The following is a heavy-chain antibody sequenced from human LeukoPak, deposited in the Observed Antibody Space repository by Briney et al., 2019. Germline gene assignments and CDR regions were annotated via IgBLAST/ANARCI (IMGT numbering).Heavy chain of an antibody. CDR3: ARDRIAALNGAFDI. D-gene: IGHD6-6*01. Sequence: ASVKVSCKASGGTFSSYAISWVRQAPGQGLEWMGGIIPIFGTANYAQKFQGRVTITTDESTSTAYMELSSLRSEDTAVYYCARDRIAALNGAFDIWGQGTMVTVSS. V-gene: IGHV1-69*05. CDR2: IIPIFGTA. J-gene: IGHJ3*02. CDR1: GGTFSSYA.